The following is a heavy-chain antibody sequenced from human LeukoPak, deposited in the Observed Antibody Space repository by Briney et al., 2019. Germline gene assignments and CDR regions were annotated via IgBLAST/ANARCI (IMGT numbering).Heavy chain of an antibody. J-gene: IGHJ3*02. V-gene: IGHV1-2*04. CDR2: INPNSGGT. Sequence: ASVKVSCKASGYTFTGYYMHWVRQAPGQGLEWMGWINPNSGGTNYAQKFQGWVTMTRDTSISTAYMELSRLRSDDTAVYYCAKVNRPARGAFDIWGQGTMVTVSS. D-gene: IGHD6-6*01. CDR3: AKVNRPARGAFDI. CDR1: GYTFTGYY.